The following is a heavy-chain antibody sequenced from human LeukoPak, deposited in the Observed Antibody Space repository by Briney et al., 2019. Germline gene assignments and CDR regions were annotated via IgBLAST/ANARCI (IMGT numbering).Heavy chain of an antibody. Sequence: TSVKVSCKASGYTFTDYFIHWVRQAPGQGLEWMGWIKPNSGDTKYAEKFQGRVTMTRDTSISTAYMELKRLISDDTAVYYCARARQQAPFRWFDPWGQGTLVTVSS. J-gene: IGHJ5*02. CDR1: GYTFTDYF. CDR2: IKPNSGDT. D-gene: IGHD6-13*01. CDR3: ARARQQAPFRWFDP. V-gene: IGHV1-2*02.